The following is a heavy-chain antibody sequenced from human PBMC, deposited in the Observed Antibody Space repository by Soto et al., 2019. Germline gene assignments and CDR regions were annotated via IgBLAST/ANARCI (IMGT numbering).Heavy chain of an antibody. D-gene: IGHD3-22*01. CDR2: VYYSGSA. J-gene: IGHJ4*02. V-gene: IGHV4-30-4*01. Sequence: PSETLSLTCTVSGGSISSGDYYWNWIRQPPGKDLEWIGYVYYSGSAYYNPSLKTRVTISVDTSKDQFSLQLTSVTAADTAVYYFARALKDYYYVSNPYYYFDYWGQGTLVTVSS. CDR3: ARALKDYYYVSNPYYYFDY. CDR1: GGSISSGDYY.